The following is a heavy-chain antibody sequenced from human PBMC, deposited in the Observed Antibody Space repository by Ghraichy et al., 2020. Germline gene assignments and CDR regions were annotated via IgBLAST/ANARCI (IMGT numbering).Heavy chain of an antibody. Sequence: LSLTCAASGFTFDDYAMHWVRQAPGKGLEWVSGISWNSGSIGYADSVKGRFTISRDNAKNSLYLQMNSLRAEDTALYYCAKGKLDEAAGTGRAFDIWGQGTMVTVSS. V-gene: IGHV3-9*01. J-gene: IGHJ3*02. CDR3: AKGKLDEAAGTGRAFDI. CDR2: ISWNSGSI. CDR1: GFTFDDYA. D-gene: IGHD6-13*01.